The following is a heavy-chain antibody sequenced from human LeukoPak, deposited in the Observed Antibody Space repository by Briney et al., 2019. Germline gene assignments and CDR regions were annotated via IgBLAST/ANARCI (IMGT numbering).Heavy chain of an antibody. D-gene: IGHD3-22*01. CDR2: IWYDGSNK. CDR3: ARFPRYYYDSSGSPGAFDI. CDR1: GFTFSSYG. V-gene: IGHV3-33*01. J-gene: IGHJ3*02. Sequence: GGSLRLSCAASGFTFSSYGMQWVRQAPGRGLEWGAVIWYDGSNKYCADSVMGQFTIYRDNSNNTFHLQMHRLRAEDTAVYYCARFPRYYYDSSGSPGAFDIWGQGTMVTVSS.